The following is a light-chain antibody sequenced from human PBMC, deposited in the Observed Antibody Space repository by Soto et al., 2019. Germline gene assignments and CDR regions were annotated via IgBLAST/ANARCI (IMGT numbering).Light chain of an antibody. CDR3: SSYSFSTTVL. CDR1: SSDIGLYNY. Sequence: QSALAQPASVSGSPGQSTTISCTGTSSDIGLYNYVSWYQQHPGEAPKLIIFDVNNRPSGVSNRFSGSKSGNTASLTISGLQAEDEGDYYCSSYSFSTTVLFGGGTQLTVL. V-gene: IGLV2-14*03. J-gene: IGLJ2*01. CDR2: DVN.